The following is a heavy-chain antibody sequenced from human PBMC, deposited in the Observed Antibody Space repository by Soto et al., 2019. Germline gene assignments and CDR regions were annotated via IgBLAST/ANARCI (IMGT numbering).Heavy chain of an antibody. V-gene: IGHV3-30-3*01. CDR1: GFTFSSYA. Sequence: PGGSLRLSCAASGFTFSSYAMHWVRQAPGKGLEWVAVISYDGSNKYYADSVKGRFTISRDNSKNTLYLQMNSLRAEDTAVYYCARVRSSSWRDYYYYYGMDVWGQGTTVTVS. J-gene: IGHJ6*02. CDR2: ISYDGSNK. D-gene: IGHD6-13*01. CDR3: ARVRSSSWRDYYYYYGMDV.